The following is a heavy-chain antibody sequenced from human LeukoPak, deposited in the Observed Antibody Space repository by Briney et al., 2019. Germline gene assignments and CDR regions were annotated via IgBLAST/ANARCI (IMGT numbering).Heavy chain of an antibody. V-gene: IGHV4-59*08. Sequence: PSETLSLTCAISGGSINNYYWSWIRQPPGKGLEWIGYIYYSGTTNYSPSLNSRVNLSLDTAKNQFSLRLSSVTAADTAVYYCARQTAKNVDTARFDSWGQGTLVTVSS. CDR3: ARQTAKNVDTARFDS. D-gene: IGHD5-18*01. J-gene: IGHJ4*02. CDR2: IYYSGTT. CDR1: GGSINNYY.